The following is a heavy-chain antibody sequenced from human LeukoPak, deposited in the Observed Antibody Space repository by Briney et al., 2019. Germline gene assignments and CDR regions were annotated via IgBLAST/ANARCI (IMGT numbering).Heavy chain of an antibody. CDR3: ARDAHSGDG. D-gene: IGHD6-25*01. CDR1: GFTFRNYE. J-gene: IGHJ4*02. CDR2: ISNSGANI. V-gene: IGHV3-48*03. Sequence: GGSLRLSCAASGFTFRNYEMNWVRRAPGKGLEWVSYISNSGANIFYADSVKGRFTVSRDNAKNSLFLQMNSLRPEDTAVYYCARDAHSGDGWGQGTLVTVSS.